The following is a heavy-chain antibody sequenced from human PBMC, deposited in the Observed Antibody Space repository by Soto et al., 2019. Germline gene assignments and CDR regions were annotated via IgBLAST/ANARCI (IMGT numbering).Heavy chain of an antibody. J-gene: IGHJ4*02. CDR2: INHRGST. Sequence: QVQLQQWGAGLLKPSATLSLTCAVYGGSFSGYYWSWIRQPPGKGLEWIGEINHRGSTHYNPSLKSRVTISVDQYKNQFSLKLSSVTAADTAVYYCARFGPTGSSPKWGQGTLVTVSS. CDR3: ARFGPTGSSPK. V-gene: IGHV4-34*01. CDR1: GGSFSGYY. D-gene: IGHD3-10*01.